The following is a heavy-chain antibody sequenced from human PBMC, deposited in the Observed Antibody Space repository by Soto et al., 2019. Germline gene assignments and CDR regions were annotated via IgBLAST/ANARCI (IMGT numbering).Heavy chain of an antibody. CDR1: GGPFGNSA. CDR2: IIPVFDKA. V-gene: IGHV1-69*01. D-gene: IGHD3-16*01. CDR3: ARLRRDWGDAFDL. J-gene: IGHJ3*01. Sequence: QVQLVQSGADVKKPGSSVRVSRKTSGGPFGNSAISWVRQAPAQRLEWIGEIIPVFDKANYAQNFQGRLTITADDSTATVFMQLSSLRSEDTAVYFCARLRRDWGDAFDLWGQGTLVTVSS.